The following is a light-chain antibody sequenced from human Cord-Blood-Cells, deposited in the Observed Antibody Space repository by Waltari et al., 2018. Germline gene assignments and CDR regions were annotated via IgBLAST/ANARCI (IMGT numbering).Light chain of an antibody. CDR1: SSDVGSYNR. CDR2: GVS. J-gene: IGLJ2*01. CDR3: SSYTSSSTFVV. V-gene: IGLV2-18*02. Sequence: QSALTQPPSVSGSPGQSVTISCTGTSSDVGSYNRVSWYQQPPGTAPKLMIYGVSNRPSGVPARFSGSKSGNTASLTISGLQAEDEADYYCSSYTSSSTFVVFGGGTKLTVL.